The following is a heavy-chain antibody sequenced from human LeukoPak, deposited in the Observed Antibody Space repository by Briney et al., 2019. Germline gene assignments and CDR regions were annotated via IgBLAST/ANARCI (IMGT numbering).Heavy chain of an antibody. J-gene: IGHJ4*02. CDR3: ARGVVGDYYFDY. Sequence: PETLSLICTVSGGSISSSSYYWGWIRQPPGKGLEWIGSIYYSGSTYYNPSLKSRVTISVDTSKNQFSLKLSSVTAADTAVYYCARGVVGDYYFDYWGQGTLVTVSS. V-gene: IGHV4-39*01. CDR1: GGSISSSSYY. CDR2: IYYSGST. D-gene: IGHD2-21*02.